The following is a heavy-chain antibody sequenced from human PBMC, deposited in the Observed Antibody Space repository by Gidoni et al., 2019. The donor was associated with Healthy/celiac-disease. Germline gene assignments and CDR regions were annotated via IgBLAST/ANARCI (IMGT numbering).Heavy chain of an antibody. D-gene: IGHD1-26*01. J-gene: IGHJ4*02. CDR3: ARVRSGGELREGYFDY. CDR1: GGTFSSYA. Sequence: QVQLVQSGAEVKKPGSSVTVSCKASGGTFSSYAISWVRQAPGQGLEWMGGIIPILGTANDAQKFQGRVTITADESTSTAYMELSSLRSEDTAVYYWARVRSGGELREGYFDYWGQGTLVTVSS. CDR2: IIPILGTA. V-gene: IGHV1-69*01.